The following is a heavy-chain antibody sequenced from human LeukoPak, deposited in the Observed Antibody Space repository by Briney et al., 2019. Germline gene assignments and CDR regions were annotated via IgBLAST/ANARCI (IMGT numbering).Heavy chain of an antibody. J-gene: IGHJ4*02. CDR1: GFTFSSYS. CDR2: ISSMSGRYI. CDR3: GDSQVSLDY. V-gene: IGHV3-21*04. D-gene: IGHD5/OR15-5a*01. Sequence: GGSLRLSCEASGFTFSSYSMTWVRQAPGKGLEWVAFISSMSGRYIYYAESLKGRFTISRDNSKNTLYLQMNSLRAEDTAVYYCGDSQVSLDYWGQGTLVTVSS.